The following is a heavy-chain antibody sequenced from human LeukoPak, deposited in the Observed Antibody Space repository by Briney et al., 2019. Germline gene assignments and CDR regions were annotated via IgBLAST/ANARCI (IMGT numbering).Heavy chain of an antibody. Sequence: PGGSLRLSCAAAGFTFSSSSMNWVRQTPGKGLEWVSSISGESKYIYYADSVTGRFTISRDNAKNPLYLQMNSLRAEDTAVYYCARGTVLPGNFDYSGQGTQVTVSS. V-gene: IGHV3-21*01. CDR3: ARGTVLPGNFDY. J-gene: IGHJ4*02. CDR1: GFTFSSSS. CDR2: ISGESKYI. D-gene: IGHD3-10*01.